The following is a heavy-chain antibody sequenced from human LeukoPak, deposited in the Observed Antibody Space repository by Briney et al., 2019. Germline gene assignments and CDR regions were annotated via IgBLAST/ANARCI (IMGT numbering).Heavy chain of an antibody. V-gene: IGHV4-4*07. CDR2: IYTSGST. J-gene: IGHJ5*02. D-gene: IGHD6-13*01. Sequence: SETLSLTCTVSGGSISSYYWSWIRQPAGKGLEWIGRIYTSGSTNYNPSLKSRVTMSVDTSKNQFSLKLSSVTAADTAVYYCARVAYSSSWPNWFDPWGQGTLVTVSS. CDR3: ARVAYSSSWPNWFDP. CDR1: GGSISSYY.